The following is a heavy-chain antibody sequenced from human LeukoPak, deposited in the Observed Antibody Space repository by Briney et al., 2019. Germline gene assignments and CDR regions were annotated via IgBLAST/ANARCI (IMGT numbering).Heavy chain of an antibody. CDR1: GGSINSYY. D-gene: IGHD6-6*01. CDR3: ARHEYIASYFDY. Sequence: SETLSLTCTVSGGSINSYYWSWIRQPPGKGLEWIGYIYYSGSTNYSPSLKSRVTISVDTSKNQFSLKLSSVTAADTAVYYCARHEYIASYFDYWGQGTLVTVSS. V-gene: IGHV4-59*08. J-gene: IGHJ4*02. CDR2: IYYSGST.